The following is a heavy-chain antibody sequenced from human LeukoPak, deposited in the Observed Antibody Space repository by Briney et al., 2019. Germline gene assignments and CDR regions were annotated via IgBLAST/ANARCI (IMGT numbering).Heavy chain of an antibody. D-gene: IGHD1-26*01. CDR1: GFTVSSNY. CDR3: ARLSVGATNPDY. Sequence: PGGSLRLSCAASGFTVSSNYMGWVRQAPGKGLEWVSVIYSGGSTYYADSVKGRFTISRDNSKNTLYLQMNSLRAEDTAVYYCARLSVGATNPDYWGQGTLVTVSS. J-gene: IGHJ4*02. CDR2: IYSGGST. V-gene: IGHV3-66*04.